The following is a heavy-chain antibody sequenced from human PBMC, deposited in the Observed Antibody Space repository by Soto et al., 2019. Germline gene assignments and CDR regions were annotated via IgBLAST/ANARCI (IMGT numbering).Heavy chain of an antibody. V-gene: IGHV4-31*03. D-gene: IGHD3-9*01. Sequence: SETLSLTCTVSGGSISSGGYYWSWIRQHPGKGLEWIGYIYYSGSTYYNPSLKSRVTMSVDTSKNQFSLKLSSLTAADTALYYCARDHYDILTGYPNCFDPWGQGTLVTVSS. CDR2: IYYSGST. J-gene: IGHJ5*02. CDR3: ARDHYDILTGYPNCFDP. CDR1: GGSISSGGYY.